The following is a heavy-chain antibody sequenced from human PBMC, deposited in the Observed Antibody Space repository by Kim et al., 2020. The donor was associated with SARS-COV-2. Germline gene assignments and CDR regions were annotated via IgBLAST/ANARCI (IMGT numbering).Heavy chain of an antibody. CDR1: GFTFSSYS. V-gene: IGHV3-21*04. CDR3: ARDGPYYYFSSGYSATDAVDM. J-gene: IGHJ3*02. Sequence: GGSLRLSCAASGFTFSSYSMNWVRQAPGKGLEWVSSISSSSSYIYYADSVKGRFTISRDNAKNSLYLQMNSLRAEDTAVYYCARDGPYYYFSSGYSATDAVDMWGEGALATVSS. D-gene: IGHD3-22*01. CDR2: ISSSSSYI.